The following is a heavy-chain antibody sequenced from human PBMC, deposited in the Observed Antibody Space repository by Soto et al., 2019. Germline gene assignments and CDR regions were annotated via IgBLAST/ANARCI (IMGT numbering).Heavy chain of an antibody. D-gene: IGHD1-1*01. V-gene: IGHV3-11*06. Sequence: GGSLRLSCAASGFTFSDYYMSWIRQAPGKGLEWVSYISSSSSYTNYADSVKGRFTISRDNAKNSLYLQMNSLRAEDTAVYYCARVSWNRDFDYWGQGTLVTVSS. J-gene: IGHJ4*02. CDR3: ARVSWNRDFDY. CDR1: GFTFSDYY. CDR2: ISSSSSYT.